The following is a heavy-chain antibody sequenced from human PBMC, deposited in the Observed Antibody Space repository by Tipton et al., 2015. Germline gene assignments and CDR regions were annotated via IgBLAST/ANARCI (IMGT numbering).Heavy chain of an antibody. CDR1: GGSISSYY. D-gene: IGHD5-12*01. Sequence: TLSLTCTVSGGSISSYYWNWIRQSPGKGLEWIGYIYSSATTSYSPALRSRVTISVDTSKNQFSLNLRSVTAADTAVYFCAKTHGAYDWYLDHWGQGALLTVSS. CDR2: IYSSATT. J-gene: IGHJ4*02. V-gene: IGHV4-59*07. CDR3: AKTHGAYDWYLDH.